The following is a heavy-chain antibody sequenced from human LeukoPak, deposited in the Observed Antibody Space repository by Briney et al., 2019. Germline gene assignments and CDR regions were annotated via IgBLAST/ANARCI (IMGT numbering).Heavy chain of an antibody. Sequence: PSETLSLTCTVSGGSISSNYWSWIRQPPGKGLEWIGDIYHSGNTNYNPSLKSRVTISVDTSKNQFSLKLSSVTAADTAVYYCARNFGYWGQGTLVTVSS. CDR2: IYHSGNT. CDR3: ARNFGY. V-gene: IGHV4-59*01. J-gene: IGHJ4*02. CDR1: GGSISSNY.